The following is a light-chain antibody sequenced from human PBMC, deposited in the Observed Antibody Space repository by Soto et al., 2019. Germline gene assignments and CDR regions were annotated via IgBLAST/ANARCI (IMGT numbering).Light chain of an antibody. CDR1: QSISSY. CDR2: AAS. J-gene: IGKJ1*01. Sequence: DIQMAQSPSSLSASVGDRVTITCRASQSISSYLHWYQQKPGKAPKLLIYAASSLQSGVPSRFSGSGSGTDYTLTVSSLQREDFATYYCQQSYTTPPAFGQGTKVELQ. CDR3: QQSYTTPPA. V-gene: IGKV1-39*01.